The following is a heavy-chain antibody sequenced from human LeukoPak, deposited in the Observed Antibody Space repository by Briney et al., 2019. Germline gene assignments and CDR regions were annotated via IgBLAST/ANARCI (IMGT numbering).Heavy chain of an antibody. V-gene: IGHV4-59*12. J-gene: IGHJ6*02. D-gene: IGHD6-13*01. CDR1: GGSISSYY. CDR2: IYYSGST. CDR3: ARERSSSYYYYGMDV. Sequence: SETLSLTCTVSGGSISSYYWSWIRQPPGKGLEWIGYIYYSGSTNYNPSLKSRVTISVDTSKNQFSLKLSSVTAADTAVYYCARERSSSYYYYGMDVWGQGTTVTVSS.